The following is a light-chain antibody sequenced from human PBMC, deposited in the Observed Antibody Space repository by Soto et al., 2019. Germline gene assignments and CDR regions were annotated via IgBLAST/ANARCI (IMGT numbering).Light chain of an antibody. CDR3: HQHNSYLFT. CDR1: QSISSW. V-gene: IGKV1-5*03. Sequence: IHVSQSQSTMSATIGDRVIIICRASQSISSWLAWYQQKPGKAPKLLIYEASSLESGVPSRFSGSGSGTEFTLTISSLQPEDFATYYCHQHNSYLFTFGEGGKVDIK. CDR2: EAS. J-gene: IGKJ4*02.